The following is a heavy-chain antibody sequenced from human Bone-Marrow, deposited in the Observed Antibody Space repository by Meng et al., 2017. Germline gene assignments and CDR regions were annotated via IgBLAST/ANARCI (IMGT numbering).Heavy chain of an antibody. D-gene: IGHD3-10*01. CDR2: INQSGSA. J-gene: IGHJ5*02. CDR3: ARRGGSGHYSP. CDR1: GGSFSGNS. V-gene: IGHV4-34*01. Sequence: HVQLQQWGEGLLKPSETLSLTCAVYGGSFSGNSWSWIRQPPGKGLEWIGEINQSGSAKYNPSLKSRVTMSADSSKKQFSLKMSSMTAADTAVYYCARRGGSGHYSPWGQGTLVTVSS.